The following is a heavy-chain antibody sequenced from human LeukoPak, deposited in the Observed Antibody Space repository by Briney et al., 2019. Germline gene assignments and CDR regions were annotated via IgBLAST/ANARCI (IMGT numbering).Heavy chain of an antibody. CDR3: ARGLSFGSASGMDV. CDR1: GYTFTSYD. V-gene: IGHV1-8*01. J-gene: IGHJ6*02. D-gene: IGHD3-10*01. Sequence: ASVNVSCKASGYTFTSYDINWVRQATGQELEWMGWMNPNSGNTGYAQKFQGRVTMTRNTSISTAYMELSSLRSEDTAVYYCARGLSFGSASGMDVWGQGTTVTVSS. CDR2: MNPNSGNT.